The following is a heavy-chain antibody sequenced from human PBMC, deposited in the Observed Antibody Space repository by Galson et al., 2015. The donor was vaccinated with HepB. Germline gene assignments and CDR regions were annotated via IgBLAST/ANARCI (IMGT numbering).Heavy chain of an antibody. J-gene: IGHJ4*02. CDR1: GFTFSRYA. CDR3: AKVAILGVTPHYFDY. D-gene: IGHD2-21*02. V-gene: IGHV3-23*01. CDR2: IGGSSTGQ. Sequence: LRLSCAASGFTFSRYAMSWVRQAPGKGLEWVLSIGGSSTGQYYADSVKGRFTISRDNSKNTLYLQMDSLRAEDTAVYYCAKVAILGVTPHYFDYLGQGTLVTVSS.